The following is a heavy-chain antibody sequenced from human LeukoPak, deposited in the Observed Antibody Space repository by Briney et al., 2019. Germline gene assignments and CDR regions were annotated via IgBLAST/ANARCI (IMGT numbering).Heavy chain of an antibody. CDR3: ARGRITMIVVVIGLAFDI. J-gene: IGHJ3*02. V-gene: IGHV4-34*01. Sequence: SETLSLTCAVYGGSFSGYYWSWNRQPPGKGLEWIGEINHSGSTNYNPSLKSRVTISVDTSKNQFSLKLSSVTAADTAVYYCARGRITMIVVVIGLAFDIWGQGTMVTVSS. CDR2: INHSGST. CDR1: GGSFSGYY. D-gene: IGHD3-22*01.